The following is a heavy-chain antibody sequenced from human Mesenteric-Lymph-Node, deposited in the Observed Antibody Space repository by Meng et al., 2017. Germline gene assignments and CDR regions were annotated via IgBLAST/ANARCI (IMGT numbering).Heavy chain of an antibody. CDR1: GFTFSNAW. CDR2: IKSKTDGGTT. CDR3: LYYRDSFDYHVDY. J-gene: IGHJ4*02. Sequence: GGSLRLSCAASGFTFSNAWMSWVRQAPGKGLEWVGRIKSKTDGGTTDYAAPVKGRFTISRDDSKSTLYLQMNSLKTEDTAVYYCLYYRDSFDYHVDYWGQGTLVTVSS. D-gene: IGHD3-10*01. V-gene: IGHV3-15*01.